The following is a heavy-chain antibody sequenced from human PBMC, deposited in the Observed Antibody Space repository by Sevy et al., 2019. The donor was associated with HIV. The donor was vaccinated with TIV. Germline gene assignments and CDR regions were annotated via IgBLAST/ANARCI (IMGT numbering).Heavy chain of an antibody. CDR3: TTDINYYYDSSGYYYY. CDR2: IKSKTDGGTT. J-gene: IGHJ4*02. Sequence: GGSLRLSCAASGFTFSNAWMSWVRQAPGKGLEWVGRIKSKTDGGTTDYAAPVKGRFTITRDDSKYTLYLQMNSLKTEDTAVYYCTTDINYYYDSSGYYYYWGQGTLVTVSS. V-gene: IGHV3-15*01. D-gene: IGHD3-22*01. CDR1: GFTFSNAW.